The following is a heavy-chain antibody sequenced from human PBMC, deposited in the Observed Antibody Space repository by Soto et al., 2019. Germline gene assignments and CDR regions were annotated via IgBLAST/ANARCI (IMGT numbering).Heavy chain of an antibody. J-gene: IGHJ4*02. CDR1: GGTFSSYT. Sequence: QVQLVQSGAEVKKPGSSVKVSCKASGGTFSSYTISWVRQAPGQGLEWMGRIIPILGIANYAQKFQGRVTITEDKSMSTAYMELSSLRSEDTAVYYCAREAKLQQLAGGGYWGQGTLVTVSS. CDR3: AREAKLQQLAGGGY. V-gene: IGHV1-69*08. CDR2: IIPILGIA. D-gene: IGHD6-13*01.